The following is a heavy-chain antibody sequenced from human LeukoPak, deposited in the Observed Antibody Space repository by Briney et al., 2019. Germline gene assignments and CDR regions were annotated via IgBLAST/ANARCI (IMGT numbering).Heavy chain of an antibody. D-gene: IGHD3-10*01. CDR2: INHSGST. CDR3: ARRGHYYGSGSYKIDY. J-gene: IGHJ4*02. V-gene: IGHV4-34*01. Sequence: GSLRLSCAASGFTFSSYAMSWIRQPPGKGLEWIGEINHSGSTNYNPSLKSRVTISVDTSKNQFSLKLSSVTAADTAVYYCARRGHYYGSGSYKIDYWGQGTLVTVSS. CDR1: GFTFSSYA.